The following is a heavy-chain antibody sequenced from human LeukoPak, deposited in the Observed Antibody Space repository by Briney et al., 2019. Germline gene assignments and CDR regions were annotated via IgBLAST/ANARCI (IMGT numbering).Heavy chain of an antibody. CDR1: GFTVSSNY. V-gene: IGHV3-66*01. CDR3: AKLVPQPATVFDY. CDR2: IYSGGST. D-gene: IGHD6-6*01. J-gene: IGHJ4*02. Sequence: GGSLRLSCAASGFTVSSNYMSWVRQAPGKGLEWVSVIYSGGSTYYADSVKGRFTISRDNSKNTLYLQMNSLRAEDTAVYYCAKLVPQPATVFDYWGQGTLVTVSS.